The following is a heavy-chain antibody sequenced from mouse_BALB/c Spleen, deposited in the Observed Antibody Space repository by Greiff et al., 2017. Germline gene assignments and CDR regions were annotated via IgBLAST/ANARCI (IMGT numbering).Heavy chain of an antibody. V-gene: IGHV5-12-2*01. CDR3: ARHAWDVNCDV. CDR1: GFTFSSYT. Sequence: EVMLVESGGGLVQPGGSLKLSCAASGFTFSSYTMSWVRQTPEKRLEWVAYISNGGGSTYYPDTVKGRFTISRDNAKNTLYLQMSSLKSEDTAMYYCARHAWDVNCDVWGAGTTVTVSS. D-gene: IGHD4-1*01. J-gene: IGHJ1*01. CDR2: ISNGGGST.